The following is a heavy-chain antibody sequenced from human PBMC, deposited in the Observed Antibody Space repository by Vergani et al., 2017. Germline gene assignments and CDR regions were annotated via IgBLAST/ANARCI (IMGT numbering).Heavy chain of an antibody. J-gene: IGHJ6*02. Sequence: QVQLQQWGAGLLKPSETLSLTCAVYGGSFSGYYWSWIRQPPGKGLEWIGEINHSGSTNYNPSLKSRVTISVDTSKNQFSLKLSSVTAADTAVYYCARDTAMVTYYYYGMDVWGQGTTVTVSS. V-gene: IGHV4-34*01. D-gene: IGHD5-18*01. CDR2: INHSGST. CDR1: GGSFSGYY. CDR3: ARDTAMVTYYYYGMDV.